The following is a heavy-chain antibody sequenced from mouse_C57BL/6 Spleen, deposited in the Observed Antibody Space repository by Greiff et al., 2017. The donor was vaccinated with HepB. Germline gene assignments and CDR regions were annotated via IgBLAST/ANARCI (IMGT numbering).Heavy chain of an antibody. Sequence: VKLMESGPGLVQPSQSLSITCTVSGFSLTSYGVHWVRQSPGKGLEWLGVIWSGGSTDYNAAFISRLSISKDNSKSQVFFKMNSLQADDTAIYYCARNRRKYDWERETYAMDYWGQGTSVTVSS. CDR2: IWSGGST. V-gene: IGHV2-2*01. D-gene: IGHD4-1*01. J-gene: IGHJ4*01. CDR1: GFSLTSYG. CDR3: ARNRRKYDWERETYAMDY.